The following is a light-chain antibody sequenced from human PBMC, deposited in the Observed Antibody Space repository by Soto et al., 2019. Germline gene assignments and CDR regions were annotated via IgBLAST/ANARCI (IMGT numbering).Light chain of an antibody. Sequence: EVVLTQSPATLSLSPGERATLSCRTSQSVGSYLAWFHQKPGQAPRLLIYDASNTAPGIPARFRGSGSGTDFTLTISSLDPEDFGVYYCQQRKNWPPITFGQGTRLEIK. V-gene: IGKV3-11*01. CDR2: DAS. J-gene: IGKJ5*01. CDR3: QQRKNWPPIT. CDR1: QSVGSY.